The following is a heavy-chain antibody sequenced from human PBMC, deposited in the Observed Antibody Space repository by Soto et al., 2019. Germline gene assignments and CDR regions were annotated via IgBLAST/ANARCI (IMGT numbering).Heavy chain of an antibody. CDR2: INHSGNT. V-gene: IGHV4-34*01. CDR3: ARGRKQLVLAYYDYYGMDV. CDR1: GGSFNGYY. J-gene: IGHJ6*02. Sequence: QVQLQQWGAGLLKPSETLSLTCAVYGGSFNGYYWSWIRQPPGKGLEWIGEINHSGNTNYNPSLKSRVPISVDMSKNQFSLKLSSVTAADTAVYYCARGRKQLVLAYYDYYGMDVWGQGPTVTVSS. D-gene: IGHD6-13*01.